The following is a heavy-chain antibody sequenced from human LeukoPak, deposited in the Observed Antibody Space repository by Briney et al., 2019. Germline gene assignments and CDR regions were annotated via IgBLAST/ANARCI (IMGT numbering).Heavy chain of an antibody. CDR3: ATKGPRRGYFDY. J-gene: IGHJ4*02. V-gene: IGHV4-59*01. CDR1: GGSISSYY. Sequence: SETLSLTCTVSGGSISSYYWSWIRQPPGKGLEWIGYIYYSGSTNYNPSLKSRVTISVDTSKNQFSLKLTSVTAADTAVYYCATKGPRRGYFDYWGQGTLVAVSS. CDR2: IYYSGST.